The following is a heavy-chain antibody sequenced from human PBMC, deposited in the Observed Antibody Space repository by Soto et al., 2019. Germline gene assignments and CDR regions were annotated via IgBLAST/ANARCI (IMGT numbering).Heavy chain of an antibody. Sequence: SETLSLTCAVSGGPISSSNWWSWVRQPPGKGLEWIGEIYHSGSTNYNPSLKSRVTISVDKSKNQFSLKLSSVTAADTAVYYCARGLWNYSQLYYYYGMDVWGQGTTVTVS. V-gene: IGHV4-4*02. D-gene: IGHD1-7*01. CDR1: GGPISSSNW. CDR2: IYHSGST. J-gene: IGHJ6*02. CDR3: ARGLWNYSQLYYYYGMDV.